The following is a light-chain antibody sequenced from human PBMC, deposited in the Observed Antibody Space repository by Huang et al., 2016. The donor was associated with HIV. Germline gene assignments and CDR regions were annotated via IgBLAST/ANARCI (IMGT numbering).Light chain of an antibody. CDR1: QSVSRN. CDR3: QQYNNWPRT. J-gene: IGKJ1*01. CDR2: AAS. V-gene: IGKV3-15*01. Sequence: EIVMTQSPATLSVSPGERATLSCRVSQSVSRNLAWYQQKTGQAPRLLIDAASTRATGIPAMFSGSGSGTEFTLNISSLQSEDFAVYYCQQYNNWPRTFGQGTKVEIK.